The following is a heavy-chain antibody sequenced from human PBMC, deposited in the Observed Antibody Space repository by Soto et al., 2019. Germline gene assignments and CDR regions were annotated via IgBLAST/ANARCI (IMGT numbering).Heavy chain of an antibody. D-gene: IGHD6-19*01. CDR2: IYWNDDK. Sequence: QITLKESGPPLVRPTQTLTLTCTFSGLSLSTSGLGVGWIRQPPGKALEWLALIYWNDDKRYSPSLKARLTITKDSSKNQVVLTMTNMDPVDTATYYGAHRPSGGYLFDYWGQGTLVTVSS. CDR1: GLSLSTSGLG. V-gene: IGHV2-5*01. J-gene: IGHJ4*02. CDR3: AHRPSGGYLFDY.